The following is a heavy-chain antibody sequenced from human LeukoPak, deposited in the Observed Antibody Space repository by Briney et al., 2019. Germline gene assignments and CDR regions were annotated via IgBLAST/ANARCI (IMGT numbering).Heavy chain of an antibody. V-gene: IGHV4-59*08. D-gene: IGHD1-26*01. CDR1: GGSISSYY. CDR2: IYYSGST. Sequence: SETLSLTCTVSGGSISSYYWSWIRQPPGKGLEWIGYIYYSGSTKYNPSLKSRVAISVDRTKNQFSLKLSSVTAADTAVYYCTRHGWEPLFDYWGQGILVTVSS. J-gene: IGHJ4*02. CDR3: TRHGWEPLFDY.